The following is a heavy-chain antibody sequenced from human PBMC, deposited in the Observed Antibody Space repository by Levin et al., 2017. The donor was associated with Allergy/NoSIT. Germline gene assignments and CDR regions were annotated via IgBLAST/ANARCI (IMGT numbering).Heavy chain of an antibody. CDR3: ARDNGVGAPYYYYYYGMDV. D-gene: IGHD1-26*01. J-gene: IGHJ6*02. CDR1: GYTFTSYY. Sequence: PSASVKVSCKASGYTFTSYYMHWVRQAPGQGLEWMGIINPSGGSTSYAQKFQGRVTMTRDTSTSTVYMELSSLRSEDTAVYYCARDNGVGAPYYYYYYGMDVWGQGTTVTVSS. V-gene: IGHV1-46*01. CDR2: INPSGGST.